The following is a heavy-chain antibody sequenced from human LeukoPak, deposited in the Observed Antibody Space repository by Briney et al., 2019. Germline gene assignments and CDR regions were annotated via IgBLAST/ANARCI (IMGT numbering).Heavy chain of an antibody. CDR1: GFTFSSYS. CDR2: ISSSSSYI. CDR3: TSEFIWFGKLYSDY. Sequence: PGGSLRLSCAASGFTFSSYSMNWVRQAPGKGLEWVSSISSSSSYIYYADSVKGRFTISRDNAKNSLFLQMNSLRAEDTAVYYCTSEFIWFGKLYSDYWGQGTLVTVSS. D-gene: IGHD3-10*01. V-gene: IGHV3-21*01. J-gene: IGHJ4*02.